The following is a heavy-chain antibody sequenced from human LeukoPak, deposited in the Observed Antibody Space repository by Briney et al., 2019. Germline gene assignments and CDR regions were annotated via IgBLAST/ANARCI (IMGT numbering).Heavy chain of an antibody. Sequence: ASVKVSCKASGYTFTSYAINWVRQAPGQGLEWMGWISTNTGNPTYAQGFTGRFVFSLDTSVSTAYLQISSLEAEDTAVYYCARGARGIAAAGTELYWGQGTLVTVSS. J-gene: IGHJ4*02. CDR1: GYTFTSYA. V-gene: IGHV7-4-1*02. CDR3: ARGARGIAAAGTELY. D-gene: IGHD6-13*01. CDR2: ISTNTGNP.